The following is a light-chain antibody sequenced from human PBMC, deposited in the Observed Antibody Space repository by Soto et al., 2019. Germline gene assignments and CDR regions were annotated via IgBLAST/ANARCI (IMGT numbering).Light chain of an antibody. Sequence: AIQMTQSPSSLSASVGDRVTITCRASQGIGHALGWYQHKPGKPPKLLIYAASSLQSGVPSRFSGRGSGTDFTLTISSLQPEDFATDYCLQDYNYPYTFGQGTKLEIK. V-gene: IGKV1-6*01. CDR1: QGIGHA. CDR3: LQDYNYPYT. J-gene: IGKJ2*01. CDR2: AAS.